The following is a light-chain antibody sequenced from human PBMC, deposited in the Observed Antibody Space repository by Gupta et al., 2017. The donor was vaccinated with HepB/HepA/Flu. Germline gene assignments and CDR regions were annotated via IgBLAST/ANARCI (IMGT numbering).Light chain of an antibody. V-gene: IGKV1-39*01. Sequence: DIQMTQSPSSLSASVGDRVTITCRASQSISSYLNWYQQKPGKAPKLLIYAASSLQSGVPSRFSGSGSGTDFTLTISRLQPEDVATYYCQQSYSTLFTFGPGTKVDIK. CDR3: QQSYSTLFT. CDR1: QSISSY. CDR2: AAS. J-gene: IGKJ3*01.